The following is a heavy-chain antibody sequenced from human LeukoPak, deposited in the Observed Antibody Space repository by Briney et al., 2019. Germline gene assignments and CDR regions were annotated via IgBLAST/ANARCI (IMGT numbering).Heavy chain of an antibody. D-gene: IGHD5-18*01. Sequence: GGSLRLSCAASGFTFSSYGMHWVRQAPGKGLEWVAVIWYDGSNKYYADSVKGRFTISRDNSKNTLYPQMNSLRAEDTAVYYCARNADTAMGPFDYWGQGTLVTVSS. CDR1: GFTFSSYG. V-gene: IGHV3-33*01. CDR2: IWYDGSNK. CDR3: ARNADTAMGPFDY. J-gene: IGHJ4*02.